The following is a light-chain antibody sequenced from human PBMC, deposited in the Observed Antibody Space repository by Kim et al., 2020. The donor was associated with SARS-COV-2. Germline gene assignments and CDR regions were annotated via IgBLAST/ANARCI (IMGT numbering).Light chain of an antibody. CDR3: QQYYSTPLT. CDR1: QSVLSSSNTRNN. V-gene: IGKV4-1*01. Sequence: APSSCRPGQSVLSSSNTRNNLAWYQQKPGQPPKLLIYWASTRESGVPDRVSGSGSGTDFTLTISCLRAEDVAVYYCQQYYSTPLTFGGGTKVDIK. J-gene: IGKJ4*01. CDR2: WAS.